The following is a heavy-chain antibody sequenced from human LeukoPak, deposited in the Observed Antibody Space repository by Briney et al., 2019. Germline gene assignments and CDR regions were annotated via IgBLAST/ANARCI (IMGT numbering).Heavy chain of an antibody. CDR2: ISGSGSST. J-gene: IGHJ4*02. V-gene: IGHV3-23*01. CDR1: GFTFRTYS. Sequence: GGSLRLSCAASGFTFRTYSMSWVRQAPGKGLEWVSAISGSGSSTYYADSVKGRFTISRDNSKNTLYLQMNSLRAEDTAVYYCAKERLAHDYWGQGTLVTVSS. D-gene: IGHD6-19*01. CDR3: AKERLAHDY.